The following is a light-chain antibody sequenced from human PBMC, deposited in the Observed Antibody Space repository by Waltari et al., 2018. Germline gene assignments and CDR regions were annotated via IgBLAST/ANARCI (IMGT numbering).Light chain of an antibody. Sequence: GDRATITCRASQGISISLAWYQQRPGKAPKLLIYGASRLESGVPARFSGSGSGTDYTLTISSLQPEDFATYYCQQYYSTPFTFGPGTKVDIK. V-gene: IGKV1-NL1*01. J-gene: IGKJ3*01. CDR3: QQYYSTPFT. CDR2: GAS. CDR1: QGISIS.